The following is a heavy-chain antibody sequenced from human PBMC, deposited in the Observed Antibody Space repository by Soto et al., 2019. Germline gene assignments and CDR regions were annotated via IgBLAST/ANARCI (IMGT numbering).Heavy chain of an antibody. Sequence: QVQLQESGPGLVKPSQTLSLTCTVSGGSISSGGYYWSWIRQHPGKGLEWIGYIYYSGSTHYNPSLKARVTISVDTSKNQFSLKLSSVTAADTAVYYCARERVEDSAFDIWGQGTMVTVSS. CDR2: IYYSGST. J-gene: IGHJ3*02. CDR3: ARERVEDSAFDI. D-gene: IGHD2-15*01. V-gene: IGHV4-31*03. CDR1: GGSISSGGYY.